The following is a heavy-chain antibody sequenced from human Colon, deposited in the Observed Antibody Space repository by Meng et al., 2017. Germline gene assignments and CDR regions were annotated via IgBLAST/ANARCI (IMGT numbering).Heavy chain of an antibody. CDR1: GDSVNNRPYY. CDR3: ARDWGSGTPY. CDR2: VYYDGTT. V-gene: IGHV4-61*01. J-gene: IGHJ4*02. D-gene: IGHD3-10*01. Sequence: QVLVQESGPGLVRTSEHLSLTCTVSGDSVNNRPYYWTWIRQPPEKGLEWIGYVYYDGTTNYNPFLESRLTMSIDTSKNQFSLTLSSVTAADTAVYYCARDWGSGTPYWGQGTLVTVSS.